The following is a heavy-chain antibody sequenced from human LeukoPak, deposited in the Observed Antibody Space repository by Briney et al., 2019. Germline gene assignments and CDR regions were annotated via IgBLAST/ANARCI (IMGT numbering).Heavy chain of an antibody. Sequence: GGSLRLSCAASGFTFSSYGMSWVRQAPGKGLEWVANIKQDGSEKYYVDSVKGRFTISRDNAKNSLYLQMNSLRAEDTAVYYCARGRYCSSTSCYHYYYYYYMDVWGKGTTVTVSS. CDR1: GFTFSSYG. J-gene: IGHJ6*03. CDR3: ARGRYCSSTSCYHYYYYYYMDV. D-gene: IGHD2-2*01. V-gene: IGHV3-7*01. CDR2: IKQDGSEK.